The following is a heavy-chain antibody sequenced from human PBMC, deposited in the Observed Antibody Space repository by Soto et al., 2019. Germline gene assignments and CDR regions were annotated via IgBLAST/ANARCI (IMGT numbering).Heavy chain of an antibody. CDR1: GYTFTSYA. CDR2: INAGNGNT. J-gene: IGHJ3*02. V-gene: IGHV1-3*01. Sequence: GASVKVSCKASGYTFTSYAMHWVRQAPGQRLEWMGWINAGNGNTKYSQKFQGRVTFTRYTSAITAYMELSSLRSEDTAVYYCARDSPRIAARPNAFDIWGQGTMVTVSS. D-gene: IGHD6-6*01. CDR3: ARDSPRIAARPNAFDI.